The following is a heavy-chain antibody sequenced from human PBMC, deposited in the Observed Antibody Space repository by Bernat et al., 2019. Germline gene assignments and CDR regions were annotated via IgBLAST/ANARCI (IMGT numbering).Heavy chain of an antibody. D-gene: IGHD3-10*01. Sequence: EVQLLESGGGLVQPGGSLRLSCAASGITLSSYDMSWVRQAPGKGLERVSTISRSGGGIYYADSVKGRFTISRDNSKNTLYLQINSLRAEDTAVYYCGGGRDGAFDNWGQGTMVTVSS. J-gene: IGHJ3*02. CDR3: GGGRDGAFDN. CDR1: GITLSSYD. CDR2: ISRSGGGI. V-gene: IGHV3-23*01.